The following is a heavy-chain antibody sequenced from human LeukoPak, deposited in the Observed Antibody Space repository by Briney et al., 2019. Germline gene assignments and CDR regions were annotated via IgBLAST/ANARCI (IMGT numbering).Heavy chain of an antibody. Sequence: ASVKVSCKASGYTFTGYYMHWVRQAPGQGLEWMGWINPNSGGTNYAQKLQGRVTMTTDTSTSTAYMELRSLRSDDTAVYYCARDLAAAGTGEDYWGQGTLVTVSS. J-gene: IGHJ4*02. D-gene: IGHD6-13*01. CDR3: ARDLAAAGTGEDY. V-gene: IGHV1-2*02. CDR2: INPNSGGT. CDR1: GYTFTGYY.